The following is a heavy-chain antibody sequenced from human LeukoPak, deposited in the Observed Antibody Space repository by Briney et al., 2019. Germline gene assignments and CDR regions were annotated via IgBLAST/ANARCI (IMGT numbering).Heavy chain of an antibody. CDR2: ISSGSSTI. D-gene: IGHD3-3*01. CDR1: GFTFSSYS. Sequence: GGSLRLSCAASGFTFSSYSMNWVRQAPGKGLEWVSYISSGSSTIYYADSVKGRFTISRDNAKNSLYLQMNSLRAEDTAVYYCARDLTGRGGDFWSGYYTGHYFDYWGQGTLVTVSS. CDR3: ARDLTGRGGDFWSGYYTGHYFDY. J-gene: IGHJ4*02. V-gene: IGHV3-48*01.